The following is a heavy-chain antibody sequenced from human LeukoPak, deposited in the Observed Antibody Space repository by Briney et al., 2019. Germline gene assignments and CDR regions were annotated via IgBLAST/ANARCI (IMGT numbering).Heavy chain of an antibody. V-gene: IGHV1-2*02. CDR2: INPNSGGT. D-gene: IGHD6-19*01. Sequence: ASVKVSCKASGYTFTGYYMHWVRQAPGQGLEWMGWINPNSGGTNYAQKFQGRVTMTRDTSISTAYMELSRLRSDDTAVYYCAKDSEIAVAGPVLYDAFDIWGQGTMVTVSS. J-gene: IGHJ3*02. CDR1: GYTFTGYY. CDR3: AKDSEIAVAGPVLYDAFDI.